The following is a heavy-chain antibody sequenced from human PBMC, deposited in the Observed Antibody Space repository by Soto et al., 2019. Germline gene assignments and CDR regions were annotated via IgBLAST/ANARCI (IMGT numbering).Heavy chain of an antibody. CDR3: ARVSYYGMDV. CDR1: GGSISSYY. Sequence: SSETLSLTXTVSGGSISSYYWSWIRQPPGKGLEWIGYIYYSGSTNYNPSLKSRVTISVDTSKNQFSLKLSSVTAADTAVYYCARVSYYGMDVWGQGTTVTVSS. CDR2: IYYSGST. V-gene: IGHV4-59*01. J-gene: IGHJ6*02.